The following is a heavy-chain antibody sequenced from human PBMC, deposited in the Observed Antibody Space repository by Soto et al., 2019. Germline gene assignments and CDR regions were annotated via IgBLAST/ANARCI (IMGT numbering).Heavy chain of an antibody. CDR3: ASIYDFWSGHYTVDS. CDR2: ISASGGST. Sequence: GGSLRLSCAASGLTFSSYAMNWVRQGPGKGLEWVSTISASGGSTYYADSVKGRFTISRDNSKNTLYLQMNSLRAEDTALYYWASIYDFWSGHYTVDSWGQGTLVTVSS. J-gene: IGHJ4*02. CDR1: GLTFSSYA. D-gene: IGHD3-3*01. V-gene: IGHV3-23*01.